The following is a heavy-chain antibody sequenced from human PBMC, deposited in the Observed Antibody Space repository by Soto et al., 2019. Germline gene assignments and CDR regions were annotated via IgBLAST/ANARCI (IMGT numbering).Heavy chain of an antibody. Sequence: SETLSLTCTVSGGSISSYYWSWIRQPAGKGLEWIGRIYTSGSTNYNPSLKSRVTMSVDTSKNQFSLKLSSVAAADTAVYYCARVGKLELQGGAFDIWGQGTMVTVSS. D-gene: IGHD1-7*01. CDR3: ARVGKLELQGGAFDI. CDR2: IYTSGST. CDR1: GGSISSYY. V-gene: IGHV4-4*07. J-gene: IGHJ3*02.